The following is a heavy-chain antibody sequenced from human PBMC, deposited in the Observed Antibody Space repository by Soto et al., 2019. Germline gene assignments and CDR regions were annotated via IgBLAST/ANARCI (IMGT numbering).Heavy chain of an antibody. J-gene: IGHJ4*02. D-gene: IGHD4-4*01. CDR3: ARASVSRFDY. V-gene: IGHV4-61*01. CDR2: IYYSGST. Sequence: SETLSLTCTVSGGSISSSSYYWSWIRQPPGKGLEWIGYIYYSGSTNYNPSLKSRVTISVDTSKNQFSLKLSSVTAADTAVYYCARASVSRFDYWGQGTLVTVSS. CDR1: GGSISSSSYY.